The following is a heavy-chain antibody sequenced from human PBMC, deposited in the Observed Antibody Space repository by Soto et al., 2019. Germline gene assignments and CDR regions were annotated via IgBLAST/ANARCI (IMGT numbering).Heavy chain of an antibody. J-gene: IGHJ5*02. CDR3: ARHDGYYGSGSLKDWFDP. CDR1: GGSISSYY. V-gene: IGHV4-59*08. CDR2: IYYSGST. Sequence: SETLSLTCTVSGGSISSYYWSWIRQPPGKGLEWIGYIYYSGSTNYNPSLKSRVTISVDTSKNQFSLKLSSVTAADTAVYYCARHDGYYGSGSLKDWFDPWGQGTLVTVSS. D-gene: IGHD3-10*01.